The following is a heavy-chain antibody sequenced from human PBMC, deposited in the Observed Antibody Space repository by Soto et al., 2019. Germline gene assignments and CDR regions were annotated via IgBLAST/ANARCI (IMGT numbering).Heavy chain of an antibody. CDR1: GYTFTNFG. Sequence: ASVKVSCKASGYTFTNFGISWVRQAPGQGLEWMGWISAYNGNTNYAQNFQGRVTMTTDTSTSTAYMELSSLRSEDTAVYYCARLQDIVLVPAATPVYYYGMDVWGQGTTVTVSS. CDR2: ISAYNGNT. D-gene: IGHD2-2*01. J-gene: IGHJ6*02. V-gene: IGHV1-18*01. CDR3: ARLQDIVLVPAATPVYYYGMDV.